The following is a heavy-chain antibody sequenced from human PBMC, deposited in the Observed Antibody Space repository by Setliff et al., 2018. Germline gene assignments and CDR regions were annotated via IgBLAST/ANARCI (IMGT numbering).Heavy chain of an antibody. J-gene: IGHJ4*02. V-gene: IGHV3-23*01. CDR3: AKDTVNDGFWDFDS. Sequence: PGGSLRLSCAASGFTFKDYSMVWVRQVPGKGLEWVAGVIQGGSGVYADSVKGRFIISRDNSKNSCFPQMNNLRVEDTATYYCAKDTVNDGFWDFDSWGQGIVVTVPQ. D-gene: IGHD4-17*01. CDR2: VIQGGSG. CDR1: GFTFKDYS.